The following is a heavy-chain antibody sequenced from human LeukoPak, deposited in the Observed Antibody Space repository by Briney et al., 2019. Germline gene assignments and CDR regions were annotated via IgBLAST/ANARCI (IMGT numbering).Heavy chain of an antibody. CDR2: ISGSGGST. CDR3: ARGATYAYYQDY. V-gene: IGHV3-23*01. J-gene: IGHJ4*02. D-gene: IGHD1-26*01. CDR1: GFTFSRYA. Sequence: GGSLRLSCAASGFTFSRYAMNWVRQAPGKGLEWVSGISGSGGSTNYADFVKGRFTISRDNSMDTLYLQMNSLRAEDTAVYYCARGATYAYYQDYWGQGTLVTVSS.